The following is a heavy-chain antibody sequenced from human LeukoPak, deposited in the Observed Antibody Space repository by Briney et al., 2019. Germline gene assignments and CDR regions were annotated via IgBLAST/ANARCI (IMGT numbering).Heavy chain of an antibody. CDR2: ISAKNGKT. CDR1: GYTFTSFG. D-gene: IGHD3-3*01. V-gene: IGHV1-18*01. CDR3: ARGVLRFVELFPHSGTTHNSYYMDV. Sequence: GASVEVSCKASGYTFTSFGVSWVRQTPGQGLEWMGWISAKNGKTNYAQNFQDRVTMTTDTSTSTAYMELRGLRSDDTAVYYCARGVLRFVELFPHSGTTHNSYYMDVWGRGTTVTVSS. J-gene: IGHJ6*03.